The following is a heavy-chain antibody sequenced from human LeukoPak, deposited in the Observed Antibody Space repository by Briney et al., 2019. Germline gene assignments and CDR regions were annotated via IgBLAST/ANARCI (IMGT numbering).Heavy chain of an antibody. CDR3: ARAYYDSSGLFDP. CDR2: IYYSGTT. V-gene: IGHV4-59*01. J-gene: IGHJ5*02. Sequence: SETLSLTCTVSGGSIGTYYWSWIRQPPGKGLEWIGNIYYSGTTNYNPSLKSRVTISVDTSKKQFSLKLSSVTAADTAVYYCARAYYDSSGLFDPWGQGTLVTVSS. D-gene: IGHD3-22*01. CDR1: GGSIGTYY.